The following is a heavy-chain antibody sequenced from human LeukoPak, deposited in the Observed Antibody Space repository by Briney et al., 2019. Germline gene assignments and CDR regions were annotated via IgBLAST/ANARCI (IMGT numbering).Heavy chain of an antibody. CDR3: ARESPSYNIAVAGTPDY. J-gene: IGHJ4*02. V-gene: IGHV3-30*03. CDR1: GFTFSSYS. CDR2: ISYDGSNK. Sequence: GGSLRLSCAASGFTFSSYSMNWVRQAPGKGLEWVAVISYDGSNKYYADSVKGRFTISRDNSKNTLYLQMNSLRAEDTAVYYCARESPSYNIAVAGTPDYWGQGTLVTVSS. D-gene: IGHD6-19*01.